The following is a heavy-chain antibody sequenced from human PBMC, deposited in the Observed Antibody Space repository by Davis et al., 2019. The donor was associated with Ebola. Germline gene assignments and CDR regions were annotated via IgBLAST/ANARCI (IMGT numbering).Heavy chain of an antibody. D-gene: IGHD6-25*01. CDR3: ARVSIKPPAATALYYMDV. Sequence: PGGSLRLSCAASGFTFSSYSMNWVRQAPEKGLEWVSYISSSSSTIYYADSVKGRFTISRDNAKNSLYLQMNSLRAEDTAVYYCARVSIKPPAATALYYMDVWGKGTTVTVSS. J-gene: IGHJ6*03. CDR1: GFTFSSYS. CDR2: ISSSSSTI. V-gene: IGHV3-48*04.